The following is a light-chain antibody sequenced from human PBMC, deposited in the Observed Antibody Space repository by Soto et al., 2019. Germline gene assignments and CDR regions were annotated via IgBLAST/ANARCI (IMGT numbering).Light chain of an antibody. Sequence: QSVLTQPPSASGSPGQSVTISCTGTSSDIGGYNFVSWYQHHPGKAPKLIIYEVTKRPSGVPDRFSGSKSGNTASLTVSGLQAEDEADYYCSSCVGSTNPYVFGTGTKLTVL. V-gene: IGLV2-8*01. CDR3: SSCVGSTNPYV. J-gene: IGLJ1*01. CDR2: EVT. CDR1: SSDIGGYNF.